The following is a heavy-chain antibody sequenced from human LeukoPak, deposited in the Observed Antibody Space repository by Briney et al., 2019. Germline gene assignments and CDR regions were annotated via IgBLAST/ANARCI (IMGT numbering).Heavy chain of an antibody. J-gene: IGHJ4*02. CDR2: ISAYNGNT. CDR1: GYTFTSYG. CDR3: ARLDDSSGYYGEEDY. D-gene: IGHD3-22*01. Sequence: GASVKVSCKASGYTFTSYGISWVRQAPGQGLEWMGWISAYNGNTNYAQRLQGRVTMTTETSTSTAYMELRSLRSDDTAVYYCARLDDSSGYYGEEDYWGQGTLVTVSS. V-gene: IGHV1-18*01.